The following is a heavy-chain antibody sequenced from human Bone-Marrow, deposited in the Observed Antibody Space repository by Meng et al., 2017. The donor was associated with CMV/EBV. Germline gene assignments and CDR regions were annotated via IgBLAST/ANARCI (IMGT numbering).Heavy chain of an antibody. V-gene: IGHV3-11*04. CDR3: ARVVPDYDSSGYGDY. CDR1: GFTVSSNY. Sequence: GGSLRLSCAASGFTVSSNYMSWVRQAPGKGLEWVSYISSSGSTIYYADSVKGRFTISRDNGKNSLYLQMNSLRAEDTAVYYCARVVPDYDSSGYGDYWGQGTLVTVSS. D-gene: IGHD3-22*01. CDR2: ISSSGSTI. J-gene: IGHJ4*02.